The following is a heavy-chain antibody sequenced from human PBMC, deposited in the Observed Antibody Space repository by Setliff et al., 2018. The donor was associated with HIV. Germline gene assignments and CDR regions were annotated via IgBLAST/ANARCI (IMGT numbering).Heavy chain of an antibody. CDR3: ARARITMIGGRLEPYAFDR. CDR1: GGSVGSGSYY. D-gene: IGHD3-10*01. Sequence: SETLSLTCSVSGGSVGSGSYYWSWIRQSPGKGLEWLGYIYYSGSTTYNPSLRSRVTISIDTSKNQFSLNLRSVTAADTAVYYCARARITMIGGRLEPYAFDRWGQGTKVTVSS. CDR2: IYYSGST. J-gene: IGHJ3*01. V-gene: IGHV4-61*01.